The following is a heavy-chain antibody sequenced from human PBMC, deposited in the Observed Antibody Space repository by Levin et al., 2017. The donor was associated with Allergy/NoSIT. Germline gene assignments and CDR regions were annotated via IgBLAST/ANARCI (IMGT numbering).Heavy chain of an antibody. Sequence: PSETLSLTCTVSGGSISTYYWTWIRQPPGKGLEWIGYIYYTGNTKSNPSLKSRVTISVDTSKSQFSLKLNSVTAADTATYYCARRVATRTPYYYGMDVWGQGTTVTVSS. CDR1: GGSISTYY. J-gene: IGHJ6*02. V-gene: IGHV4-59*08. CDR3: ARRVATRTPYYYGMDV. CDR2: IYYTGNT. D-gene: IGHD2-15*01.